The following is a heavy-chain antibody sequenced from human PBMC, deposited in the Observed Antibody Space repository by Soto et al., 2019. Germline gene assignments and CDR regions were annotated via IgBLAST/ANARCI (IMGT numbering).Heavy chain of an antibody. J-gene: IGHJ6*02. V-gene: IGHV1-69*12. CDR2: IIPIFGTA. Sequence: QVQLVQSGAEVTKPESSVKVSCKASGGTFSSYAISWVRQAPGQGLEWMGGIIPIFGTANYAQKFQGRVTITADESTSTAYMEQSSLRSEDTAVYYGARHVPSAGYYYGMDVWGHVTTGTVSS. D-gene: IGHD2-2*01. CDR3: ARHVPSAGYYYGMDV. CDR1: GGTFSSYA.